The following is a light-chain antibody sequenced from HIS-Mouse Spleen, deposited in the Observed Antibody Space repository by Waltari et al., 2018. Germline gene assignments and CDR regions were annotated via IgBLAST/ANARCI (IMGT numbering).Light chain of an antibody. CDR3: QQRSNWWT. CDR2: DAS. J-gene: IGKJ1*01. Sequence: EIVLTQSPATLSLSPGERATLSCRASQSVSSYLAWYQQKPGQDPRLLIYDASNRATGIPARFSGSGSGTDFTLTISSLEPEDFAVYYCQQRSNWWTFGQGTKVEIK. V-gene: IGKV3-11*01. CDR1: QSVSSY.